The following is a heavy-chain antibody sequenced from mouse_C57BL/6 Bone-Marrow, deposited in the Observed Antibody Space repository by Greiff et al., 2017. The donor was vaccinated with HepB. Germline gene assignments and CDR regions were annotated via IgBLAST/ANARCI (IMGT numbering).Heavy chain of an antibody. J-gene: IGHJ4*01. D-gene: IGHD2-2*01. V-gene: IGHV5-9-1*02. CDR3: TREGYETGGDY. CDR1: GFTFSSYA. CDR2: ISSGGDYI. Sequence: EVMLVESGEGLVKPGGSLKLSCAASGFTFSSYAMSWVRQTPEKRLEWVAYISSGGDYIYYADTVKGRFTISRDNARNTLYLQMSSLKSEDTAMYDCTREGYETGGDYGGQGTSVTVSA.